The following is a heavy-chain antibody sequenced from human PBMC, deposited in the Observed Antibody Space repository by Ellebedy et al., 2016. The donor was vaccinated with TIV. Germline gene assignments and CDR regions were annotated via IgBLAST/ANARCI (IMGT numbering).Heavy chain of an antibody. V-gene: IGHV1-69*13. Sequence: ASVKVSCKASGGTFSSYAISWVRQAPGQGLEWMGGIIPIFGTANYAQKFQGRVTITADESTSTAYMELSSLRSEDTAVYYCARAFEVATIGDYWGQGTLVTVSS. CDR2: IIPIFGTA. CDR1: GGTFSSYA. CDR3: ARAFEVATIGDY. J-gene: IGHJ4*02. D-gene: IGHD5-12*01.